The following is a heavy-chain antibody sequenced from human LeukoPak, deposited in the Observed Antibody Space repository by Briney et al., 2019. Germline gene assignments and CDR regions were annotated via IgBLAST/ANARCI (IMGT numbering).Heavy chain of an antibody. CDR2: IYSAGST. CDR3: ARDTTMSL. Sequence: LPGGSLRLSCVASGFTVSSNYMSWVRQAPGKGLEWVSVIYSAGSTYYADSVKGRFTISRDNSKNTLYLQMNSLRAEDTAVYYCARDTTMSLWGQGTLVTVSS. V-gene: IGHV3-66*01. J-gene: IGHJ4*02. D-gene: IGHD3-10*02. CDR1: GFTVSSNY.